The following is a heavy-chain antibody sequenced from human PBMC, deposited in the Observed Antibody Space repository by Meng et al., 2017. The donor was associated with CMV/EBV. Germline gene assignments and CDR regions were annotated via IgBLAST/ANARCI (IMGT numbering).Heavy chain of an antibody. Sequence: GESLKISCTPSGFTFRDHPVSWLRQAPGRGLGWGGFIRTRDHGDTAEHAAPARGRFAMSIEDSKSIAYLQMNSLKTDDTAGYYYTVDYGGNNREGYWGQGALVTVSS. D-gene: IGHD4-23*01. CDR3: TVDYGGNNREGY. CDR2: IRTRDHGDTA. V-gene: IGHV3-49*03. CDR1: GFTFRDHP. J-gene: IGHJ4*02.